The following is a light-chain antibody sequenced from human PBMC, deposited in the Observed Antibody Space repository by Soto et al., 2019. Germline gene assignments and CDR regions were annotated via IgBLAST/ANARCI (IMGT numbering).Light chain of an antibody. CDR2: RNS. J-gene: IGLJ2*01. Sequence: QSVLTQPPSVSGAPGQRVTISCTGNNSNIGAGFDVHWYQQFPGTAPKLLIYRNSNRPSGVPDRFSGSKSGTSASLAITGVHAEDEADYYCQSFWLFGGGTKLTVL. CDR3: QSFWL. CDR1: NSNIGAGFD. V-gene: IGLV1-40*01.